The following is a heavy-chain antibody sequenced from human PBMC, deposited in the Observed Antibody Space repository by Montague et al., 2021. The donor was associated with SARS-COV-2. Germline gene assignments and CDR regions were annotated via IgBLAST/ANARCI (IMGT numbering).Heavy chain of an antibody. D-gene: IGHD6-13*01. V-gene: IGHV4-4*02. CDR1: GGSISSGNW. J-gene: IGHJ4*02. CDR2: IYHSGST. CDR3: ARFFSSWTD. Sequence: SETLSLTCAVSGGSISSGNWWSWVRQPPGKGLEWIGEIYHSGSTNYNPSPKSRVTMSLDTSKNQFSLLLSAATAADTAVYYCARFFSSWTDWGQGTLVTVSS.